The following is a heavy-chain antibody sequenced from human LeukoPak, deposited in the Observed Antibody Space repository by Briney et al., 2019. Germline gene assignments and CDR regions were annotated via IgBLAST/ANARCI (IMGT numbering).Heavy chain of an antibody. CDR2: IYTSGST. V-gene: IGHV4-61*02. J-gene: IGHJ4*02. CDR1: GGSISSGSYY. D-gene: IGHD5-12*01. Sequence: PSETLSLTCTVSGGSISSGSYYWSWIRQPAGKGLEWIGRIYTSGSTNYNPSLKSRVTISVDTSKNQFSLKLSSVTAADTAVYYCARAGGYGQTSPDYWGQGTLVTVSS. CDR3: ARAGGYGQTSPDY.